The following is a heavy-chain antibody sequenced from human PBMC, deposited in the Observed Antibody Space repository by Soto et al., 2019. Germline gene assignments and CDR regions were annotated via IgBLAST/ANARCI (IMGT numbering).Heavy chain of an antibody. CDR1: GLTFSSYA. CDR3: AREGHYSNSSGDYYGNWFDP. D-gene: IGHD3-22*01. Sequence: GGSLRLSCESSGLTFSSYALHWVRQAPGKGLKWVAVVSYDGTYKYYADSVKGRFTISRDNSRNTLYLQMNSLTVEDTAVYYCAREGHYSNSSGDYYGNWFDPWGQGTRVTVSS. J-gene: IGHJ5*02. CDR2: VSYDGTYK. V-gene: IGHV3-30*04.